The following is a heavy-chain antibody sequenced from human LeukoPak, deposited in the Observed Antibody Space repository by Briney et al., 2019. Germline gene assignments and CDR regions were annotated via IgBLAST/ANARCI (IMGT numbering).Heavy chain of an antibody. Sequence: SVKVSCKASGGTFSSYAISWVRQAPGQGLEWMGRIIPIFGTANYAQKFQGGVTITTDESTSTAYMELSSLRSEDTAVYYCTGVPYYYDSSGYYYIDYWGQGTLVTVSS. J-gene: IGHJ4*02. CDR3: TGVPYYYDSSGYYYIDY. V-gene: IGHV1-69*05. CDR1: GGTFSSYA. CDR2: IIPIFGTA. D-gene: IGHD3-22*01.